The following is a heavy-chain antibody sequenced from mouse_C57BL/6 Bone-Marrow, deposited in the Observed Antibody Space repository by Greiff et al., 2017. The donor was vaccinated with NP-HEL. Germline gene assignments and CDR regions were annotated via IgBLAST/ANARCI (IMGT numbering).Heavy chain of an antibody. CDR1: GFNIKDDY. D-gene: IGHD2-4*01. J-gene: IGHJ2*01. Sequence: EVQLQQSGAELVRPGASVKLSCTASGFNIKDDYMHWVKQRPEQGLEWIGWIDPENGDTEYASKFQGKATITADTSSNTAYLQLSSLTSEDTAGYYCTTGYDYDVEYYFDYWGQGTTLTVSS. V-gene: IGHV14-4*01. CDR2: IDPENGDT. CDR3: TTGYDYDVEYYFDY.